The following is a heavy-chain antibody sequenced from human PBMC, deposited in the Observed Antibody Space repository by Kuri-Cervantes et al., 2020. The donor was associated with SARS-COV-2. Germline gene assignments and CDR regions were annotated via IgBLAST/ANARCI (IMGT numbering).Heavy chain of an antibody. Sequence: SETLSLTCTVSGGSISSGGYYWSWIRQHPGKGLEWIGYIYYSGSTYYNPSLKSRVTISVDTSKNQFSLRLSSVTAADTAVYYCAREPWGYGPGGYWGQGTLVTVSS. CDR2: IYYSGST. D-gene: IGHD5-18*01. V-gene: IGHV4-31*03. CDR3: AREPWGYGPGGY. J-gene: IGHJ4*02. CDR1: GGSISSGGYY.